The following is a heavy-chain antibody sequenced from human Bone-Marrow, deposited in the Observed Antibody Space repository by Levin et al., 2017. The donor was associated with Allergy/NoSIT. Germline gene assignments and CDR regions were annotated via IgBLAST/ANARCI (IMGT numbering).Heavy chain of an antibody. CDR1: GFSVSNNY. D-gene: IGHD3-16*01. J-gene: IGHJ6*03. V-gene: IGHV3-53*01. CDR2: IYSGGDT. Sequence: HPGGSLRLSCAVSGFSVSNNYMSWVRQAPGKGLEWLSVIYSGGDTFYRDSVKGRFTISRDTSKNTIFLHLNKLTTEDTAVYFCARDRSTEGDVYDVYYEFMDVWGTGTTVTVSS. CDR3: ARDRSTEGDVYDVYYEFMDV.